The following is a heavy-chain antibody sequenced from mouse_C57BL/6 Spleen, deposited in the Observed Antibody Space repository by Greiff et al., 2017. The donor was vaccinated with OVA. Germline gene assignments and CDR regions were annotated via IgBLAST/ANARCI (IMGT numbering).Heavy chain of an antibody. J-gene: IGHJ4*01. D-gene: IGHD1-1*01. Sequence: VQLQQPGAELVKPGASVKMSCKASGYTFTSYWITWVKQRPGQGLEWIGDIYPGSGSTNYNEKFKSKATLTVDTSSSTAYMQLSSLTSEDSAVYYCARRYGSSLYYAMDYWGQGTSVTVSS. CDR2: IYPGSGST. CDR3: ARRYGSSLYYAMDY. CDR1: GYTFTSYW. V-gene: IGHV1-55*01.